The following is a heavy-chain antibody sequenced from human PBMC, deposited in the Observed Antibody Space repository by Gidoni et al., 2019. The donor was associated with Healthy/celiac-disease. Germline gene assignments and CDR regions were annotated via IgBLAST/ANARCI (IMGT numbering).Heavy chain of an antibody. CDR2: ISSSSSYI. D-gene: IGHD6-6*01. V-gene: IGHV3-21*01. CDR3: AREGLAARKGYYYGMDV. CDR1: GLTFSTYS. Sequence: EVQLVESGGGLVKPGGSLSLSCAASGLTFSTYSMNWVRQAPGKGLEWVSSISSSSSYIYYADSVKGRFTISRDNAKNSLYLQMNSLRAEDTAVYYCAREGLAARKGYYYGMDVWGQGTTVTVSS. J-gene: IGHJ6*02.